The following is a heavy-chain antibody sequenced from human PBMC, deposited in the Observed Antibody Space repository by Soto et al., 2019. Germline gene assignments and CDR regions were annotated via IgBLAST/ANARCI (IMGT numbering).Heavy chain of an antibody. D-gene: IGHD4-4*01. J-gene: IGHJ4*02. CDR3: ARTHDYRNPYYFDY. Sequence: QLQLQESGPGLVKPSETLSLTCTVSGGSITSSSYYWGWIRQPPGKGLEWIGTIYYSGTTYYNPSLNSRLTLSVDTSENQFSLKLSSVTAADTAVYYCARTHDYRNPYYFDYWGQGTLVTVSS. CDR1: GGSITSSSYY. V-gene: IGHV4-39*01. CDR2: IYYSGTT.